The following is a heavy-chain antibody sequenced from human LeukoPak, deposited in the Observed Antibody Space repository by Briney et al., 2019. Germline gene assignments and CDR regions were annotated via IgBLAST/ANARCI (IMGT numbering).Heavy chain of an antibody. J-gene: IGHJ3*02. CDR3: AKDGDDILTGYYYPFGAFDI. CDR1: GFTFSSYA. V-gene: IGHV3-23*01. CDR2: ISGSGGST. D-gene: IGHD3-9*01. Sequence: GGSLRLSCAASGFTFSSYAMSWVRQAPGKGLEWVSAISGSGGSTYYADSVKGRFTISRDNSKNTLYLQMNSLRAKDTAVYYCAKDGDDILTGYYYPFGAFDIWGQGTMVTVSS.